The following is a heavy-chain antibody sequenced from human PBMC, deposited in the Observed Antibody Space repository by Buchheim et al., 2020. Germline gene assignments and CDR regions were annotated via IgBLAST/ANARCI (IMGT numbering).Heavy chain of an antibody. CDR2: ISYDGSNK. CDR3: AGESTMDYGGNSEFDY. J-gene: IGHJ4*02. Sequence: QVQLVESGGGVVQPGRSLRLSCAASGFTFSSYAMHWVRQAPGKGLEWVAVISYDGSNKYYADSVKGRFTISRDNSKNTLYLQMNSLRAEDTAVYYCAGESTMDYGGNSEFDYWGQGTL. D-gene: IGHD4-23*01. CDR1: GFTFSSYA. V-gene: IGHV3-30*04.